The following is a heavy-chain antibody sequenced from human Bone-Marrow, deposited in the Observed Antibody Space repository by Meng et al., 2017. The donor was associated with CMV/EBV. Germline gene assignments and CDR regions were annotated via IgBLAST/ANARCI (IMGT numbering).Heavy chain of an antibody. V-gene: IGHV3-30*04. CDR1: GFTFSSYA. Sequence: GESLKISCAASGFTFSSYAMHWVRQAPGKGLEWVAVISYDGSNKYYADSVKGRFTISRDNSKNTLYLKMNSLRAEDTAVYYCARRYYDFWSGHYGMDVWGQGTTVTVSS. J-gene: IGHJ6*02. CDR3: ARRYYDFWSGHYGMDV. CDR2: ISYDGSNK. D-gene: IGHD3-3*01.